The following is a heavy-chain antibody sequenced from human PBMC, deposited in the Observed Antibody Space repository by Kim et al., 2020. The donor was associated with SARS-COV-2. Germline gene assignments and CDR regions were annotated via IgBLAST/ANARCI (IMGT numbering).Heavy chain of an antibody. V-gene: IGHV3-13*01. Sequence: PGSVKGRFTISRESAKNSLYLQMNSLRAGDTAVYYCARGGEAAAGTFGYWGQGTLVTDSS. D-gene: IGHD6-13*01. CDR3: ARGGEAAAGTFGY. J-gene: IGHJ4*02.